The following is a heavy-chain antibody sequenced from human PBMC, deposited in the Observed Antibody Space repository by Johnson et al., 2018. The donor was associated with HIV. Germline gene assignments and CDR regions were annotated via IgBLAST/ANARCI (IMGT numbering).Heavy chain of an antibody. V-gene: IGHV3-23*04. CDR1: GFTFSSYA. CDR3: AKALARVVTPGPEAFDI. CDR2: ISGSGGST. J-gene: IGHJ3*02. Sequence: VQLVESGGGLVQPGGSLRLSCAASGFTFSSYAMSWVRQAPGKGLEWVSAISGSGGSTYYADSVKGRFTISRDNSQNTLYLQMNSLRAEDTAVYCCAKALARVVTPGPEAFDIWGRGTMVTVSS. D-gene: IGHD4-23*01.